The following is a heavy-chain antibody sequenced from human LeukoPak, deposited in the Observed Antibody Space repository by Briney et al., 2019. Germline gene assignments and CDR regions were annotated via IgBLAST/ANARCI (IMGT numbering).Heavy chain of an antibody. CDR2: ISSSSTYI. CDR3: ARDYYDSSGYPGNY. Sequence: GGSLRLSCAASGFTFSSYTMNWVRQAPGKGLEWVSSISSSSTYIYYADSVKGRLTISRDNAKNSLYLQMNSLRAEDTAVYYCARDYYDSSGYPGNYWGQGTLVTVSS. V-gene: IGHV3-21*01. CDR1: GFTFSSYT. D-gene: IGHD3-22*01. J-gene: IGHJ4*02.